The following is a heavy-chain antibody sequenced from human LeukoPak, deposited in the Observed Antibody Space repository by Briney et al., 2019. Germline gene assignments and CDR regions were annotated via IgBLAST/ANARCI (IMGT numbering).Heavy chain of an antibody. V-gene: IGHV4-59*12. D-gene: IGHD3-9*01. J-gene: IGHJ2*01. CDR2: VFYTGSF. CDR1: GGSLSGSY. CDR3: ARAPAYYDILTAGAIVGGYFDL. Sequence: PSETLSLTCAVSGGSLSGSYWSWIRQFPGKGLEWIGFVFYTGSFNYNPSPKSRVRISVDTSRNQFSLKLSSVTAADTAVYYCARAPAYYDILTAGAIVGGYFDLWGRGTLVTVSS.